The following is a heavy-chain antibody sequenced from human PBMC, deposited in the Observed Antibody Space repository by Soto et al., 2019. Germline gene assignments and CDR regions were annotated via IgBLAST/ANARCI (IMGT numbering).Heavy chain of an antibody. CDR2: IYYSGST. Sequence: SETLSLTCTVSGGSISSYYWSWIRQPPGKGLEWIGYIYYSGSTNYNPSLKSRVTISVDTSKNQFSLKLSSVTAADTAVYYCARGTSVRRYYYGMDVWGQGTTVTVSS. CDR3: ARGTSVRRYYYGMDV. J-gene: IGHJ6*02. CDR1: GGSISSYY. V-gene: IGHV4-59*01.